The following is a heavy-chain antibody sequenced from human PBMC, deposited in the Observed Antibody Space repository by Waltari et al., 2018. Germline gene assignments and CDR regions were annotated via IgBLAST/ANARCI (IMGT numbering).Heavy chain of an antibody. CDR3: ARGQAGGTYYYDSSGFYFDY. J-gene: IGHJ4*02. CDR1: GGSISSSNW. CDR2: IYHSGST. D-gene: IGHD3-22*01. Sequence: QVQLQESGPGLVKPSGTLSLTCAVSGGSISSSNWWRWFRQPPGKGREWIGEIYHSGSTNYNPSLKSRVTISVDKSKNQFSLKLSSVTAADTAVYYCARGQAGGTYYYDSSGFYFDYWGQGTLVTVSS. V-gene: IGHV4-4*02.